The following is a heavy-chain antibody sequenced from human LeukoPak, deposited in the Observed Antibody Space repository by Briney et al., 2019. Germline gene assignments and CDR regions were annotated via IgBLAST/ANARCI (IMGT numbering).Heavy chain of an antibody. V-gene: IGHV4-39*01. CDR3: ATKYSSSWYWYFDL. J-gene: IGHJ2*01. CDR2: IYYSGNT. D-gene: IGHD6-13*01. Sequence: PSETLSLTRTVSGGSISSSSYYWGWIRQPPGKGLEWIGSIYYSGNTYYNPSLKSRVTISVDTSKNQFSLKLSSVTAADTAVYYCATKYSSSWYWYFDLWGRGTLVTVSS. CDR1: GGSISSSSYY.